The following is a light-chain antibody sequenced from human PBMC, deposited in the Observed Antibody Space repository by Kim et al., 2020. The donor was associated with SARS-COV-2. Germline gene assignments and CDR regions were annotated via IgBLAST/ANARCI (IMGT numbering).Light chain of an antibody. CDR2: GAS. CDR3: QSYDDDPFI. V-gene: IGKV1-27*01. J-gene: IGKJ4*01. Sequence: APIGDRVNLTCRASQAICNYLAWYQQKPGKAPRLLIYGASALQSGVPSRFSGSGSGTDFTLTISSLQPEDVATYYWQSYDDDPFIFGGGAKVEIK. CDR1: QAICNY.